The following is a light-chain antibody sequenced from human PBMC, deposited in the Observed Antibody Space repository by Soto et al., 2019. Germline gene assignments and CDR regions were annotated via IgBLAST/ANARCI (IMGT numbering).Light chain of an antibody. CDR2: GAS. V-gene: IGKV3-20*01. CDR3: QQYGSSPPT. Sequence: EIVLTQSPGTLSLSPGERATLSCKASQSVSSNFLAWYQRKPGQAPRLLIYGASYRATGIPYRFSGSGSGTDFTLTISRLEPEVFAVYYCQQYGSSPPTFGQGTKVEI. CDR1: QSVSSNF. J-gene: IGKJ1*01.